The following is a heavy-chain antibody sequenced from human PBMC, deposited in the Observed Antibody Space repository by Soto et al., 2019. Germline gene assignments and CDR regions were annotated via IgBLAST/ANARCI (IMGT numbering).Heavy chain of an antibody. CDR3: AKRYSGYDDAFDI. J-gene: IGHJ3*02. Sequence: PSETLSLTCTVSGGSISSYYWSWIRQPPGKGLEWIGYIYYSGSTYYNPSLKSRVTISVDTSKNQFSLKLSSVTAADTAVYYCAKRYSGYDDAFDIWGQGTMVTVSS. V-gene: IGHV4-59*08. CDR1: GGSISSYY. CDR2: IYYSGST. D-gene: IGHD5-12*01.